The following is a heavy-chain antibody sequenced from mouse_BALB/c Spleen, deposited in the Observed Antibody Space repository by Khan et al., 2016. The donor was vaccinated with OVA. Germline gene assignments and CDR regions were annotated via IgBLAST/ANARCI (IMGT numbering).Heavy chain of an antibody. CDR2: ISSGGHYT. D-gene: IGHD1-1*01. Sequence: EVELVESGGDLVKPGGSLKLSCAASGFTFSSYGMSWVRQTPDKRLEWVATISSGGHYTYFPDSVRGRFTISRDNAKNTLYLQMSSLKSEETAMYYCARTSTTTKGDYYAMDYWGQGTSVTVSS. CDR1: GFTFSSYG. V-gene: IGHV5-6*01. CDR3: ARTSTTTKGDYYAMDY. J-gene: IGHJ4*01.